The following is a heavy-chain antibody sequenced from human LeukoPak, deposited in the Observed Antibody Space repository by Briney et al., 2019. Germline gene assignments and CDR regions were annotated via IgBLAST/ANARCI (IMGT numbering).Heavy chain of an antibody. Sequence: SETLSLTCTVSGGSISSYYWSWIRQPPGKGLEWIGYIYYSGSTNYKPSLKSRVTISVDTSKNQFSLKLSSVTAADTAVYYCARDLIQLWLVGAFDIWGQGTMVTVSS. CDR2: IYYSGST. D-gene: IGHD5-18*01. V-gene: IGHV4-59*01. CDR3: ARDLIQLWLVGAFDI. CDR1: GGSISSYY. J-gene: IGHJ3*02.